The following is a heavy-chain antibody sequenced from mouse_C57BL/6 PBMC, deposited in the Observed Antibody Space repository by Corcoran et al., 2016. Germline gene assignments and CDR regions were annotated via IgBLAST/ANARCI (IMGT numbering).Heavy chain of an antibody. J-gene: IGHJ2*01. CDR1: GYTFSAYY. CDR2: IYPGSGNT. CDR3: ARRGGSSGDYFDY. D-gene: IGHD3-2*02. V-gene: IGHV1-76*01. Sequence: QVQLQQSGAELVRPVASVKLSCMASGYTFSAYYIKWVKQRPGQGLEWIARIYPGSGNTYYNEKFKSKATLTAEKSSTTAYMQLSSLTSEDTAVYFCARRGGSSGDYFDYWGQGTTLTVSS.